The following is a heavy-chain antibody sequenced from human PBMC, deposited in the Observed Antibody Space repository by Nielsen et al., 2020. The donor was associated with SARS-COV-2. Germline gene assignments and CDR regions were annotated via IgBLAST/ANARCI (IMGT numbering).Heavy chain of an antibody. V-gene: IGHV4-59*13. CDR2: IYDSGNT. Sequence: SETLSLTCTVSGASFSNFYWAWIRQPPEKGLEWIAYIYDSGNTNYNPSLKSRVTISVDTSRNQFSLKLTSVTAADTAVYYCARGSDEGLALWGQGTLVTVSS. CDR1: GASFSNFY. CDR3: ARGSDEGLAL. J-gene: IGHJ4*02. D-gene: IGHD3-3*01.